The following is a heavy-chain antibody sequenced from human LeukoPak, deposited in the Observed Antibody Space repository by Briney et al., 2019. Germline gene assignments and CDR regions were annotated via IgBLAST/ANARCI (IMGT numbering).Heavy chain of an antibody. CDR2: ISAYNGNT. CDR3: AREGAYCSSTSCHIQNWFDP. Sequence: ASVTVSCKASGYTFTSYGISWVRQAPGQGLEWMGWISAYNGNTNYAQKLQGRVTMTTGTSTSTAYMELRSLRSDDTAVYYCAREGAYCSSTSCHIQNWFDPWGQGTLVTVSS. D-gene: IGHD2-2*01. CDR1: GYTFTSYG. J-gene: IGHJ5*02. V-gene: IGHV1-18*01.